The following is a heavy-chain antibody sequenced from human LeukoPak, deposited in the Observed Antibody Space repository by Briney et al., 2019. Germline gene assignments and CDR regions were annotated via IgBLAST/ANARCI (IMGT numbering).Heavy chain of an antibody. D-gene: IGHD3-10*01. J-gene: IGHJ4*02. Sequence: PGGSLILSCAASRFSFSTYEMNWVRQAPGKGLELVSYISSSASTIYYADSVKGRFTISRDSAKNSLYLQMNSLRAEDTAIYYCAKDVAGVRGVRGGFDYWGQGTLVSVSS. CDR2: ISSSASTI. V-gene: IGHV3-48*03. CDR1: RFSFSTYE. CDR3: AKDVAGVRGVRGGFDY.